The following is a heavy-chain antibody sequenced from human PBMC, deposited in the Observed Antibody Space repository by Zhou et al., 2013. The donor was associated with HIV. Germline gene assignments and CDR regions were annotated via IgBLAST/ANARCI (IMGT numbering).Heavy chain of an antibody. D-gene: IGHD5-12*01. J-gene: IGHJ4*02. V-gene: IGHV1-18*01. CDR2: ISGYNGNT. Sequence: QVQLVQSGAEVKKPGASVKVSCKASNYTFNNHGIIWVRQAPGQGLEWMGWISGYNGNTKYAQKFQGRVTMTTDTSTSTAYMEVRSLRSDDTAVYYCARVVGDTKNVVATIGGGFDYWGQGTLVTVSS. CDR3: ARVVGDTKNVVATIGGGFDY. CDR1: NYTFNNHG.